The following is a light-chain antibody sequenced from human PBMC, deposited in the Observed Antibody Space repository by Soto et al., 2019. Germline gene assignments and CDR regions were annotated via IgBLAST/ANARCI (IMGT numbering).Light chain of an antibody. CDR2: GAS. CDR1: QSVSSSY. V-gene: IGKV3-20*01. J-gene: IGKJ4*01. CDR3: QQYGSSPLT. Sequence: EVVLSLSPGTLSLYPGERATLSCRASQSVSSSYLAWYQQKPGQAPRLLIYGASSRATGIPDRFSGSGSGTDFTLTISRLEPEDFAVYYCQQYGSSPLTFGGGTKV.